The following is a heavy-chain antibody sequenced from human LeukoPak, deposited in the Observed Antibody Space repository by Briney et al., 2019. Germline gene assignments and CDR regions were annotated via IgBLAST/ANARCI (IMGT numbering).Heavy chain of an antibody. J-gene: IGHJ4*02. CDR3: AKHPLTYYYDSSGYYLYYFDY. CDR2: ISGWDGST. CDR1: GFTFSSYA. V-gene: IGHV3-23*01. D-gene: IGHD3-22*01. Sequence: SGGSLRLSCAASGFTFSSYAMSWVRQAPGKGLEWVSAISGWDGSTYYADSVKGRFTISRDNSKNTLYLQMNSLRAEDTAVYYCAKHPLTYYYDSSGYYLYYFDYWGQGTLVT.